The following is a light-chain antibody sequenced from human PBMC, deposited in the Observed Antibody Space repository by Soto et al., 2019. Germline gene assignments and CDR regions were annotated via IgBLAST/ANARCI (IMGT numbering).Light chain of an antibody. CDR3: MQALQTPTMCT. Sequence: DIVMTQSPLSLPVTPGEPASISCRSSQSLLHSNGYNYLDWYLQKTGQSPQLLIYLGSNRASGVPDRFSGSGSSTDFTLKISRVEAEDVGVYYCMQALQTPTMCTFGQGTKLEIK. V-gene: IGKV2-28*01. CDR1: QSLLHSNGYNY. J-gene: IGKJ2*02. CDR2: LGS.